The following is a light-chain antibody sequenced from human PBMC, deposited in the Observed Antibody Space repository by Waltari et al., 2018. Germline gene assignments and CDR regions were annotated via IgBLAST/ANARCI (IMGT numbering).Light chain of an antibody. V-gene: IGKV3-20*01. CDR2: GAS. J-gene: IGKJ2*01. CDR3: QQYDSTPYT. Sequence: EIVLTQSPDTLSLSPGDRAALSCRASQSLSSSYLAWYQQKPGQAPRLLIYGASRRAPGIPDRFSGSGSETDFTLTISRLEPEDFAVYYCQQYDSTPYTFGQGTKLEIK. CDR1: QSLSSSY.